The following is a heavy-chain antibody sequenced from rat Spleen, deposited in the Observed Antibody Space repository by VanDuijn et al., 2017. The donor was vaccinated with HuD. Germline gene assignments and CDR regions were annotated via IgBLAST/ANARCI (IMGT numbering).Heavy chain of an antibody. CDR2: ISYDGGNT. Sequence: EVQLVESGGGLVQPGRSLKLSCAASGFTFSDYNMAWVRQAPKKGLEWVATISYDGGNTYYRDSVKGRFTISRDNAKSSLYLQMDSLRSEDTATYYWTRGPLTGRGPHGYWGKGVMVTVSS. V-gene: IGHV5-7*01. CDR1: GFTFSDYN. CDR3: TRGPLTGRGPHGY. J-gene: IGHJ2*01. D-gene: IGHD5-1*01.